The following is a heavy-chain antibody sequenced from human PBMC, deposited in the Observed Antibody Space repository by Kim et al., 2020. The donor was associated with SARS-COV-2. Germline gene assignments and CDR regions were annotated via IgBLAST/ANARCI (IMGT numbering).Heavy chain of an antibody. J-gene: IGHJ4*02. CDR1: RFTFGRYA. D-gene: IGHD5-12*01. V-gene: IGHV3-23*01. Sequence: GGSLRLSCAASRFTFGRYAVSWVRQAPGKGLEWVSGISGSGGLTYYIDSVKGRFTISRDNSKNTLYLQMNSLRAEDTAVYYCAKEGGPHVDMEATMNYWGQGTLVTVSS. CDR2: ISGSGGLT. CDR3: AKEGGPHVDMEATMNY.